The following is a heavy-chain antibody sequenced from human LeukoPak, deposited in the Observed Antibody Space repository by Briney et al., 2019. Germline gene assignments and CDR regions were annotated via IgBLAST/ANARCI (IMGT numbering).Heavy chain of an antibody. CDR3: AKETRGSYSGY. J-gene: IGHJ4*02. CDR1: GFTFSSSG. Sequence: GGSLRLSCAASGFTFSSSGMHWVRQAPGKGLEWVAFIRYDGTSKYYADSVKGRFTISRDNSKNTVYLQMNSLRAEDTAVYYCAKETRGSYSGYSGQGTLVTVSS. V-gene: IGHV3-30*02. CDR2: IRYDGTSK. D-gene: IGHD1-26*01.